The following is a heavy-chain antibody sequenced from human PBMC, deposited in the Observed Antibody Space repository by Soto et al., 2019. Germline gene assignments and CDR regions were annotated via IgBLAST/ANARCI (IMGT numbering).Heavy chain of an antibody. CDR1: GYTFTSYY. D-gene: IGHD3-10*01. Sequence: PSVKVSCKASGYTFTSYYMHWVRQAPGQGLEWMGIINPSGGSTSYAQKFQGRVTMTRDTSTSTVYMELSSLRSEDTAVYYCARDQTKRITMVRGVIDYWGQGTLVTVSS. V-gene: IGHV1-46*01. CDR3: ARDQTKRITMVRGVIDY. CDR2: INPSGGST. J-gene: IGHJ4*02.